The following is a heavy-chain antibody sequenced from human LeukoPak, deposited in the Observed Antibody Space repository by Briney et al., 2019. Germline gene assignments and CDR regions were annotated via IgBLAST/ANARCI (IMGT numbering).Heavy chain of an antibody. CDR3: TTYSGLHERRYGFDI. CDR2: IYPGGSA. Sequence: PGGSLRLSCAASGFTFSSYWMSWVRQAPGKGLEWVSVIYPGGSAYYIDSVKGRFTISRDNSKNTLYLQMNSLVAEDTAVYYCTTYSGLHERRYGFDIWGRGTMVTVSS. J-gene: IGHJ3*02. V-gene: IGHV3-53*01. D-gene: IGHD2-15*01. CDR1: GFTFSSYW.